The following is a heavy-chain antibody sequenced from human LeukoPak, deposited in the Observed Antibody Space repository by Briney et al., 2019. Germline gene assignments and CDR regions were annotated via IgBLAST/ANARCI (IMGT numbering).Heavy chain of an antibody. Sequence: PSETLSLTCAVYGGSLSGYYWSWIRQPPGKGLEWIGEINHIGSTNYNPSLKSRVTISVETSKNQFSLKLSSVTAADTAVYYCARRRWLLPYYFDYWGQGTLVTVSS. CDR1: GGSLSGYY. J-gene: IGHJ4*02. V-gene: IGHV4-34*01. CDR2: INHIGST. CDR3: ARRRWLLPYYFDY. D-gene: IGHD3-22*01.